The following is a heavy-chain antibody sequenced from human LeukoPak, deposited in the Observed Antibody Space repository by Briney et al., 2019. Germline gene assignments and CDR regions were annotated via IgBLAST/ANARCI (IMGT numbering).Heavy chain of an antibody. J-gene: IGHJ4*02. V-gene: IGHV3-33*06. CDR3: AKASRTYYDSSGSGY. CDR1: GFTFSSYG. Sequence: GGSLRLSCAASGFTFSSYGMHWVRQAPGKGLEWVAVIWYDGSNKYYAASVKGRFTISRDNSKNTLYLKMNSLRAEDTAIYYCAKASRTYYDSSGSGYWGQGTLVTVSS. CDR2: IWYDGSNK. D-gene: IGHD3-22*01.